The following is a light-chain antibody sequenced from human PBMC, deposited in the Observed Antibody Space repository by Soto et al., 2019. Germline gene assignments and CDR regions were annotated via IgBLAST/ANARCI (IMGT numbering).Light chain of an antibody. CDR2: GAS. Sequence: EIVLTQSPGTLSLSPGERATLSCRASQSVSSSYLAWYQQKPGQAPRLLIYGASSRATGIPDRFSGSGSETDFTLTSSRLEPEDFAVYYCQQYGSSPLVTFGQGTRLEI. J-gene: IGKJ5*01. CDR3: QQYGSSPLVT. CDR1: QSVSSSY. V-gene: IGKV3-20*01.